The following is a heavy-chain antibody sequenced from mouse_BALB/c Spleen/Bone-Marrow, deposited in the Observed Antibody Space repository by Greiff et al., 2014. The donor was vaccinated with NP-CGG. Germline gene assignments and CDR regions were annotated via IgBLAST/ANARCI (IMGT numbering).Heavy chain of an antibody. Sequence: EVQLVESGPSLVKPSQTLSLTCSVSGDSITSGYWNWIRKFPGNKLEYMGYISYSGSTYYNPSLKSRISITRDTSKNLYYLQLNSVTTKDTATYYCARADSSGYHYYAMDYWGQGTSVTVSS. CDR1: GDSITSGY. CDR3: ARADSSGYHYYAMDY. CDR2: ISYSGST. V-gene: IGHV3-8*02. D-gene: IGHD3-2*01. J-gene: IGHJ4*01.